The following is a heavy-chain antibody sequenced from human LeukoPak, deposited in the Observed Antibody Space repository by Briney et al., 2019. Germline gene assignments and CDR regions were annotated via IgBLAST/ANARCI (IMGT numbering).Heavy chain of an antibody. D-gene: IGHD6-6*01. V-gene: IGHV4-61*01. CDR1: GYSISSGYY. CDR3: ARDWGVSARPGYMDV. J-gene: IGHJ6*03. Sequence: SETLSLTCTVSGYSISSGYYWSWIRQPPGKGLEWIGYIYYSGSTKYNPSLKSRVTISVDTSKNQFSLRLSPVTAADTAVYYCARDWGVSARPGYMDVWGKGTTVTVSS. CDR2: IYYSGST.